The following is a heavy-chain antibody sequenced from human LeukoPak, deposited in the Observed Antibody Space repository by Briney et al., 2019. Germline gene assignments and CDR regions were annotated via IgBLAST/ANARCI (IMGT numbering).Heavy chain of an antibody. CDR2: IYYSGST. D-gene: IGHD5-24*01. CDR1: GGSISSYY. J-gene: IGHJ4*02. V-gene: IGHV4-59*01. Sequence: SETLSLTCTVSGGSISSYYWSWIRQPPGKGLECIGYIYYSGSTNYNPSLKSRVTISVDTSKNQFSLRLSSVTAADTAVYYCARVPPVETATTFFDFWGQGALVTVSS. CDR3: ARVPPVETATTFFDF.